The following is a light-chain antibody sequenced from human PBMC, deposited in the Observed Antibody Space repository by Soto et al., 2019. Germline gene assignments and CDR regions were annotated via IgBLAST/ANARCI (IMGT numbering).Light chain of an antibody. J-gene: IGKJ1*01. CDR2: AAS. Sequence: AIQLTQSPSSLSASVGDRVTITCRASQAIRTALGWYQQRPGKVPKLLIYAASTLQSGVPSRFSGSGSGTDFTLTIISLQPEDFATYDCLLDFRYVWAFGQGTKVEIK. CDR3: LLDFRYVWA. V-gene: IGKV1-6*01. CDR1: QAIRTA.